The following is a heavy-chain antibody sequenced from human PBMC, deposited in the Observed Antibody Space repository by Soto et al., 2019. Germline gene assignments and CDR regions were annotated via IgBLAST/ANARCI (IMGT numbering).Heavy chain of an antibody. CDR2: ISWNSGSI. V-gene: IGHV3-9*01. J-gene: IGHJ2*01. Sequence: PGGSLRLSCAASGFTFDTYAMSWVRQPPGKGLEWVSDISWNSGSIGYADSVKGRFTISRDNAKNSLYLQMNSLRAEDTALYYCAKLAPGLRDFDLWGRGTLVTVSS. D-gene: IGHD2-21*02. CDR1: GFTFDTYA. CDR3: AKLAPGLRDFDL.